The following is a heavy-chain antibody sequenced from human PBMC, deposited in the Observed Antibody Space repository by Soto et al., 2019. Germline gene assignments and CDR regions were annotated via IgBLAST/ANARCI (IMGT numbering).Heavy chain of an antibody. CDR1: GYTFTSYG. CDR2: ISAYNGNT. J-gene: IGHJ6*02. CDR3: ARDHYGDYVGYYYYGMDV. Sequence: ASVKVSCKASGYTFTSYGISWVRQAPGQGLEWMGWISAYNGNTNYAQKLQGRVTMTTDTSTSTAYMELRSLRSDDTAVYYCARDHYGDYVGYYYYGMDVWGQGTTVTVS. D-gene: IGHD4-17*01. V-gene: IGHV1-18*01.